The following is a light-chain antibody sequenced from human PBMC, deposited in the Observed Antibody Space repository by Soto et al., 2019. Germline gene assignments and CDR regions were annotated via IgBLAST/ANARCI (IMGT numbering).Light chain of an antibody. J-gene: IGKJ3*01. Sequence: EIVLTQSPATLSLSPGERATLSCRASQSVLSDLSWYQQKPGQAPRLLIFDASNRATGIPLRFSGSGSGTDFTLTISSLEPEDFAVYYCQHRSNWPLTFGPGTRAEI. CDR1: QSVLSD. CDR3: QHRSNWPLT. V-gene: IGKV3-11*01. CDR2: DAS.